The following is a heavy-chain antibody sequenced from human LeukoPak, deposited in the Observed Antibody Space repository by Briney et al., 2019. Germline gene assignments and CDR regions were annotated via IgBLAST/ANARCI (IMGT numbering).Heavy chain of an antibody. D-gene: IGHD6-19*01. Sequence: GGSLRLSCAASGFTFSSYGMHWVRQAPGKGLEWVAVISYDGSNKYYADSVKGRFTISRDNSKNTLYLQMNSLRAEDTAVYYCAKDRSGYSSGWAFDYWGQGTLVTVSS. V-gene: IGHV3-30*18. CDR2: ISYDGSNK. CDR3: AKDRSGYSSGWAFDY. J-gene: IGHJ4*02. CDR1: GFTFSSYG.